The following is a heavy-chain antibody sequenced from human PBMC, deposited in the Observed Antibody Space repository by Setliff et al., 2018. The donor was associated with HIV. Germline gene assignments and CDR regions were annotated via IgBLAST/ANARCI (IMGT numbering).Heavy chain of an antibody. CDR2: ISGSGGST. D-gene: IGHD3-22*01. CDR3: AKDGIGDTSGFFDS. V-gene: IGHV3-23*01. Sequence: TGGSLRLSCTASGFTFSSYAMSWVRQAPGKGLEWVSGISGSGGSTYYADSARGRFSASGDNSKNRLFLHMNSLRAEDTAVYYCAKDGIGDTSGFFDSWGQGTLVTVSS. CDR1: GFTFSSYA. J-gene: IGHJ4*02.